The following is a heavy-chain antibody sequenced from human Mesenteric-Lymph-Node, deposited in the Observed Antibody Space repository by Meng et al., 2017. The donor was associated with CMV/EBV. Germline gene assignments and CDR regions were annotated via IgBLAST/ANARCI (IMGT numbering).Heavy chain of an antibody. CDR3: ARDKGCSSTSCYPLGDYYYYYGMDV. J-gene: IGHJ6*02. CDR2: ISGSGGST. Sequence: GESLKISCAASGFTFSTYALHWVRQAPGKGLEWVSAISGSGGSTYYADSVKGRFTISRDNAKNSLYLQMNSLRAEDTAVYYCARDKGCSSTSCYPLGDYYYYYGMDVWGQGTTVTVSS. CDR1: GFTFSTYA. V-gene: IGHV3-21*01. D-gene: IGHD2-2*01.